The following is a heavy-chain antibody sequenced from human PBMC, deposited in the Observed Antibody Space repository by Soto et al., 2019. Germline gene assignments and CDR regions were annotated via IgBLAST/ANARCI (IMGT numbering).Heavy chain of an antibody. CDR2: IIPIFGTA. J-gene: IGHJ2*01. V-gene: IGHV1-69*12. D-gene: IGHD3-10*01. Sequence: QVQLVQSGAEVKKPGSSVKVSCKASGGTFSSYAISWVRQAPGQGLEWMGGIIPIFGTANYAQKVQGRVTITADESTRTAYMELSSLRSEDTAVYYCARGGDYYYGSGTRYFDLWGRGTLVTLSS. CDR1: GGTFSSYA. CDR3: ARGGDYYYGSGTRYFDL.